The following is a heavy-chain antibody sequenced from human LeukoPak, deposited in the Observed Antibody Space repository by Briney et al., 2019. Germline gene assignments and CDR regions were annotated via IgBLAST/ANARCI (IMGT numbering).Heavy chain of an antibody. CDR1: GGFINSHY. V-gene: IGHV4-59*08. CDR2: IYYIGST. Sequence: PPETLSLTCTVSGGFINSHYWSWIRQPPGEGLEWIGYIYYIGSTNYNPSLTSRVAISLDRIKNQFSLKLTSVTAADTAVYYCARRAADDAFDLWGQGTLVTVSS. CDR3: ARRAADDAFDL. J-gene: IGHJ3*01.